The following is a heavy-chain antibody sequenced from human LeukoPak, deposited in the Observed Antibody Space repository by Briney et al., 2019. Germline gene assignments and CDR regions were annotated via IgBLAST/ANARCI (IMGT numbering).Heavy chain of an antibody. CDR2: ISAYNGNT. CDR1: GYTFTSYG. V-gene: IGHV1-18*01. CDR3: ARNLGWGYCSSTSCYAWENWFDP. J-gene: IGHJ5*02. D-gene: IGHD2-2*01. Sequence: ASVKVSCKASGYTFTSYGISWVRQAPGQGLEWIGWISAYNGNTNYAQKFQGRVTMTRDTSISTAYMELSRLRSDDTAVYYCARNLGWGYCSSTSCYAWENWFDPWGQGTLVTVSS.